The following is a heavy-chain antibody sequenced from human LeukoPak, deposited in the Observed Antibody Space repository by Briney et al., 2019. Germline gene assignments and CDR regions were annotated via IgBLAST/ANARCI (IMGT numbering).Heavy chain of an antibody. J-gene: IGHJ3*02. D-gene: IGHD3-9*01. Sequence: SETLSLTCTVSGGSISSYYWSWIRQPPGKGLEWIGYIYYSGSTNYNPSLKSRVTISVDTSKNQFSLKLSSVTAADTAVYYCARDYDILTGSGGFDIWGQGTMVTVSS. V-gene: IGHV4-59*12. CDR2: IYYSGST. CDR3: ARDYDILTGSGGFDI. CDR1: GGSISSYY.